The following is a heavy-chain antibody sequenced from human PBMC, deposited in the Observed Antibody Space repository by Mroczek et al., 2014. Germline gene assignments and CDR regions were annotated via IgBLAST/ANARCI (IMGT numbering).Heavy chain of an antibody. Sequence: QVQLVQSGGGVVQPGRSLRLSCAASGFTFSSYAMHWVRQAPGKGLEWVAVISYDGSNKYYADSVKGRFTISRDNSKNTLYLQMNSLRAEDAAVYYCARVGSSGYYQVGAFDIWGQGTMVTVSS. CDR1: GFTFSSYA. CDR2: ISYDGSNK. CDR3: ARVGSSGYYQVGAFDI. V-gene: IGHV3-30-3*01. J-gene: IGHJ3*02. D-gene: IGHD3-22*01.